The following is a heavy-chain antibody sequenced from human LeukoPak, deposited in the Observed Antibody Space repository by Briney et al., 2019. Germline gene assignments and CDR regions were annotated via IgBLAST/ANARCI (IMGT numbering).Heavy chain of an antibody. D-gene: IGHD5-24*01. Sequence: ASVKVSCKASGYNFIDYYMHWVRQAPGQGLEWMGWINPKSGGTNYAQKFQDRITMTTDTSISTAYMELSRLTSDDTAVYYCAPATMTFDYWGQGTLVTVSS. CDR1: GYNFIDYY. V-gene: IGHV1-2*02. CDR3: APATMTFDY. CDR2: INPKSGGT. J-gene: IGHJ4*02.